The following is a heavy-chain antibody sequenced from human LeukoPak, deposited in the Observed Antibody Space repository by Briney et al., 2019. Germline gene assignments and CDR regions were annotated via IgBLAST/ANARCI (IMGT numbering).Heavy chain of an antibody. J-gene: IGHJ4*02. CDR1: GGSISSSSYY. CDR3: ARRSSSPRINNIDY. V-gene: IGHV4-39*01. CDR2: IYYSGST. Sequence: SETLSLTCTVSGGSISSSSYYWGWIRQPPGKGLEWIGSIYYSGSTYYNPSLKSRVTISVDTSKNQFSPKLSSVTAADTAVYYCARRSSSPRINNIDYWGQGTLVTVSS. D-gene: IGHD6-6*01.